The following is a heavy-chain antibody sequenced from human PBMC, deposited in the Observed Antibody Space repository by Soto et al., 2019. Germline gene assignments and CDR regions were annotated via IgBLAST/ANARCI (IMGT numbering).Heavy chain of an antibody. Sequence: QVQLVQSGAEVKKPGASVKVSCKASGYTFTSYAMHWVRQAPGQRLEWMGWINAGNGNTKYSQKFQGRVTITRDTSASTAYMELSSLRSEDTAVYYCARDRLEAFLYYYYYGMDVWGQGTTVTVSS. CDR2: INAGNGNT. D-gene: IGHD3-3*02. J-gene: IGHJ6*02. V-gene: IGHV1-3*01. CDR3: ARDRLEAFLYYYYYGMDV. CDR1: GYTFTSYA.